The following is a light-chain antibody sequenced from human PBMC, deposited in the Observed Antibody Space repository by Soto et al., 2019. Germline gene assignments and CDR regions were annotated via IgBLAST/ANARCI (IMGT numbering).Light chain of an antibody. CDR1: QSISNY. Sequence: DIQMTQSPSSLSASVGDRVTITCRASQSISNYLNWYQQKPGKAPKLLIYAASSLQSGVPSRFSGSGSGTDFTLTISSLQLEDFPTYYCQQSYSTAWTFGQGTKVEIK. V-gene: IGKV1-39*01. CDR3: QQSYSTAWT. CDR2: AAS. J-gene: IGKJ1*01.